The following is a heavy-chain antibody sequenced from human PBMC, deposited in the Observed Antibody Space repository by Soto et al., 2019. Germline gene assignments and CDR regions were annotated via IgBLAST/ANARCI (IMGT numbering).Heavy chain of an antibody. CDR3: ARGAAVAGRFDY. CDR2: INAGNGNT. D-gene: IGHD6-19*01. Sequence: VKVSCKASGYTFTSYAMHWVRQAPGQRLEWMGWINAGNGNTKYSQKFQGRVTITRDTSASTAYMELSSLRSEDTAVYYCARGAAVAGRFDYWGQGTLVTVSS. J-gene: IGHJ4*02. CDR1: GYTFTSYA. V-gene: IGHV1-3*01.